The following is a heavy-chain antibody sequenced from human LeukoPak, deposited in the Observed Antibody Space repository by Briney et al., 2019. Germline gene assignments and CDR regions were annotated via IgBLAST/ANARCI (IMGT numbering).Heavy chain of an antibody. CDR2: ISSSGSTI. Sequence: PGGSLRLSCAASGFTFSSYSMNWVRQAPGKGLEWVSYISSSGSTIYYADSVKGRFTISRDNAKNSLYLQMNSLRAEDTAVYYCARDRCSGGSCYSPYFDYWGQGTLVTVSS. J-gene: IGHJ4*02. V-gene: IGHV3-48*04. D-gene: IGHD2-15*01. CDR1: GFTFSSYS. CDR3: ARDRCSGGSCYSPYFDY.